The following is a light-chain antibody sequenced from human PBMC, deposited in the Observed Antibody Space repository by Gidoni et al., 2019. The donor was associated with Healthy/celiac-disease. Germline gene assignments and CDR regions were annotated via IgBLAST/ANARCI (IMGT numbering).Light chain of an antibody. CDR1: QSISSY. J-gene: IGKJ1*01. Sequence: DLQMSQSPSSLYASVGDRVTITCRASQSISSYLNWYQQKPGNAPKLLIYAASSLQSGIPSRFSGSGSGTDFTLTISSLQPEDFATYYCQQSYSTPRTFGQGTQVEIK. CDR3: QQSYSTPRT. CDR2: AAS. V-gene: IGKV1-39*01.